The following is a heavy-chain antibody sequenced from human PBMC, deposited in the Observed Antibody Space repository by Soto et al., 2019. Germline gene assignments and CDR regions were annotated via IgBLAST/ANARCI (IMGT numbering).Heavy chain of an antibody. V-gene: IGHV3-23*01. Sequence: EVQLLESGGGLVQPGGSLRLSCAASGFTFSSYAMSWVRQAPGKGLEWVSAISGSGGSTYYADSVKGRFTISRDNSKNTLYLQMNGLRAEDTAVYYCAKDPYYDYVWGSYPDYWGQGTLVTVSS. CDR2: ISGSGGST. D-gene: IGHD3-16*01. CDR3: AKDPYYDYVWGSYPDY. J-gene: IGHJ4*02. CDR1: GFTFSSYA.